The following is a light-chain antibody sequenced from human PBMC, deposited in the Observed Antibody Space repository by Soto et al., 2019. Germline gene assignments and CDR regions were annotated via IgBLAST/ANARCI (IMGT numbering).Light chain of an antibody. CDR3: QQSYSTPLT. Sequence: EIVLTQSPAALSVSPVERVTLSCRASQGIGSTLAWYQQKPGQTPRLLIYDSSTRAIGIPTRFTGSRSGTEFTLTINGLQSEDFATYYCQQSYSTPLTFGQGTRLEIK. CDR2: DSS. V-gene: IGKV3-15*01. J-gene: IGKJ5*01. CDR1: QGIGST.